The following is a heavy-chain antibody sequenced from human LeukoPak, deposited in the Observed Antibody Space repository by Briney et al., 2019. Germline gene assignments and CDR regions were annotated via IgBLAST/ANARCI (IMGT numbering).Heavy chain of an antibody. D-gene: IGHD6-6*01. CDR1: GFTVSSNY. CDR3: ARVAFRSSSYISGIDY. J-gene: IGHJ4*02. CDR2: IYSGGRT. V-gene: IGHV3-53*01. Sequence: GGSLRLSCAASGFTVSSNYMSWVRQAPGKGLEWVSVIYSGGRTYYADSGKGRFTISRDNSKNTLYLQMNSLRAEDTAVYYCARVAFRSSSYISGIDYWGQGTLVTVSS.